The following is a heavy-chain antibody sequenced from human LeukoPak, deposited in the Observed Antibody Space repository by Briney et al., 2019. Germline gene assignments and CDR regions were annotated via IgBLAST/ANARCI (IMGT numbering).Heavy chain of an antibody. J-gene: IGHJ4*02. CDR1: GYTFTSYY. Sequence: ASVNVSCKASGYTFTSYYMHWVRQAPGQGLAWMGVINPSGGSTSYAQNFQGRVTLTSDTSTSTVYMDLSSLRSEDTAVYYCARGRYYYGSGSYYNGRLDYWGLGTLVTVSS. V-gene: IGHV1-46*01. CDR2: INPSGGST. CDR3: ARGRYYYGSGSYYNGRLDY. D-gene: IGHD3-10*01.